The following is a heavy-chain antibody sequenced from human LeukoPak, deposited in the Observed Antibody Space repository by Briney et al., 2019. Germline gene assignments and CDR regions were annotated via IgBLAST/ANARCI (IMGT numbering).Heavy chain of an antibody. J-gene: IGHJ6*03. Sequence: GGSLRLSCVASGFTSTDYAMTWVRQAPGKGLEWVSAIGGSGRSTYYADSVKGRFTISRDNSKSTLYLQMNSLRAEDTAVYYCAKYITVSANSYYYYMDVWGQGTTVTVSS. CDR3: AKYITVSANSYYYYMDV. CDR1: GFTSTDYA. CDR2: IGGSGRST. D-gene: IGHD4-11*01. V-gene: IGHV3-23*01.